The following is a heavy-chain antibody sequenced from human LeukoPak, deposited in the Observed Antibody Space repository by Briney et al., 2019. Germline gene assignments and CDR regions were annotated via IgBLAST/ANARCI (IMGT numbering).Heavy chain of an antibody. J-gene: IGHJ5*02. V-gene: IGHV3-23*01. CDR3: AKDLFVDIVATFDP. D-gene: IGHD5-12*01. Sequence: GGSLRLSGAASGFTFSSYAMIWVRQAPGKGLEWVSAISGSGGSTYYADSVKGRFTISRDNSKNTLYLQLNSLRAEDTAVYYCAKDLFVDIVATFDPWGQGTLVTVSS. CDR1: GFTFSSYA. CDR2: ISGSGGST.